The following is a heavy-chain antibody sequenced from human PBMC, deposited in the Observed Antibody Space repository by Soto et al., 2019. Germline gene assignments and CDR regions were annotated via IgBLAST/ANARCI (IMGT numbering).Heavy chain of an antibody. Sequence: SETLSLTCTVSGGSISDFYWGWIRQPPGKGLEWIGYIYYSGSTNYNPSLKSRVTISVDTSKNQFSLNLRSMSPADTAVYYCARVGGLAARTFDYWGPGTLVTVSS. D-gene: IGHD6-6*01. CDR3: ARVGGLAARTFDY. CDR1: GGSISDFY. J-gene: IGHJ4*02. V-gene: IGHV4-59*01. CDR2: IYYSGST.